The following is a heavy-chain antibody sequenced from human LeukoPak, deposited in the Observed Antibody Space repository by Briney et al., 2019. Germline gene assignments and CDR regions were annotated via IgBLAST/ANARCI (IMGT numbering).Heavy chain of an antibody. CDR2: IYYSGST. D-gene: IGHD6-6*01. V-gene: IGHV4-59*01. J-gene: IGHJ4*02. Sequence: SETLSLTCTVSGGSISSYYWSWIRQPPGKGLEWIGYIYYSGSTNYNPSLKSRVTISVDTSKNQFSLKLSSVTAADTAVYYCARGLTYSSSYYFDYWGQGTLVTVSS. CDR3: ARGLTYSSSYYFDY. CDR1: GGSISSYY.